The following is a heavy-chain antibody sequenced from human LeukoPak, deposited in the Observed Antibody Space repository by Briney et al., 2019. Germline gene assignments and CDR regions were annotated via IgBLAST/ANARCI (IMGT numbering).Heavy chain of an antibody. V-gene: IGHV3-23*01. CDR3: ARDGFWSGLIYYYYGMDV. D-gene: IGHD3-3*01. CDR1: GFTFSSFA. CDR2: ISGSGGST. J-gene: IGHJ6*02. Sequence: GGSLRLSCAASGFTFSSFAMSWVRQAPGKGLEWVSSISGSGGSTYYADSVKGRFTISRDNSKNTLYLQMNSLRAEDTAVYYCARDGFWSGLIYYYYGMDVWGQGTTVTVSS.